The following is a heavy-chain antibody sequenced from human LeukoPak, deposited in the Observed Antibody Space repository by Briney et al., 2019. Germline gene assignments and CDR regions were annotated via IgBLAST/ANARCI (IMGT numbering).Heavy chain of an antibody. CDR2: IWYDGSNK. Sequence: GRSLRLSCAASGFTFSSYGMHWVRQAPGKGLEWVAVIWYDGSNKYYADSVKGRFTISRDNAKNSLYLQMNSLRTEDTALYYCAKDSSSSFHYFYYMDVWGKGTTVTVSS. V-gene: IGHV3-33*03. D-gene: IGHD6-6*01. CDR3: AKDSSSSFHYFYYMDV. J-gene: IGHJ6*03. CDR1: GFTFSSYG.